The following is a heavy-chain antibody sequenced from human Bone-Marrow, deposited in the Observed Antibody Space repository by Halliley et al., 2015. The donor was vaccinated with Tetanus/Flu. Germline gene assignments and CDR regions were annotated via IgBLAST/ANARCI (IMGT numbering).Heavy chain of an antibody. Sequence: TLSLTCTVSGVSITNGDFSWTWIRQTPGKGLEWVGYIYHSGTTYYNPSLKSRVSMSIDRSKNQFSLKLTSVSAADTAVYHCARVDIATRYSDLWGRGTLVSVSS. J-gene: IGHJ2*01. CDR1: GVSITNGDFS. V-gene: IGHV4-30-2*01. CDR2: IYHSGTT. D-gene: IGHD2-21*01. CDR3: ARVDIATRYSDL.